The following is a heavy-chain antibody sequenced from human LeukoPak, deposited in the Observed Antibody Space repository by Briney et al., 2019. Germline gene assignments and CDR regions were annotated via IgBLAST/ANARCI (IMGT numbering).Heavy chain of an antibody. CDR2: IRSKAYGGTT. CDR3: TSVDY. V-gene: IGHV3-49*04. CDR1: GFTFSNYW. Sequence: TGGSLRLSCSASGFTFSNYWMSWVRQAPGKGLEWVGFIRSKAYGGTTEYAASVKGRFTISRDDSKSIAYLQMNSLKTEDTAVYYCTSVDYWGQGTLVTVSS. J-gene: IGHJ4*02.